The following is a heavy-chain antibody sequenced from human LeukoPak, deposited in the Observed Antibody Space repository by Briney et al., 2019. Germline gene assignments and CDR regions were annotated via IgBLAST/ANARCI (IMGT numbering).Heavy chain of an antibody. V-gene: IGHV3-74*01. CDR1: GFIFSNSW. CDR3: VRGAYYTFDM. CDR2: IKSDGSTT. D-gene: IGHD1-26*01. Sequence: GGSLLLSCAASGFIFSNSWMDWGRPVPGEGPVWVSRIKSDGSTTIYADSVKGRFTISRDNAKNTLFLQMNSLRAEDTAVYYCVRGAYYTFDMWGQGTMVTVSS. J-gene: IGHJ3*02.